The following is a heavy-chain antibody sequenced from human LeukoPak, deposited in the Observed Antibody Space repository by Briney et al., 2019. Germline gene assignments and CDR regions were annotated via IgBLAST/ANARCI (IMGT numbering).Heavy chain of an antibody. V-gene: IGHV3-21*01. CDR1: GVTLSTYA. Sequence: PGGSLRLSCAASGVTLSTYAMSWARQAPGKGLEWVSGISSSGSGDNTYYADSVKGRFTISRDNAKNSLYLQMNSLRAEDTAVYYCARDIVVVPAAIHDYYYGMDVWGQGTTVTVSS. CDR2: ISSSGSGDNT. D-gene: IGHD2-2*02. CDR3: ARDIVVVPAAIHDYYYGMDV. J-gene: IGHJ6*02.